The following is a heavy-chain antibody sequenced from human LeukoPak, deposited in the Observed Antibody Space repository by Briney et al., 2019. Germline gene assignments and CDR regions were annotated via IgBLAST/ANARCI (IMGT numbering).Heavy chain of an antibody. CDR2: IYYSGST. CDR1: GGSISSYY. CDR3: ARGHRVSTQFDP. Sequence: SSETLSLTCTVSGGSISSYYWSWIRQPPGKGLEWIGYIYYSGSTNYNPSLKSRVTISVDTSKNQFSLKLSSVTAADTAVYYCARGHRVSTQFDPWGQGTLVTVSS. J-gene: IGHJ5*02. V-gene: IGHV4-59*01.